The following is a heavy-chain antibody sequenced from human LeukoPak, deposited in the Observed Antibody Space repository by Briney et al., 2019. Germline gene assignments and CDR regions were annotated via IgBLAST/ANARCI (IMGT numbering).Heavy chain of an antibody. V-gene: IGHV1-69*06. CDR3: CDGDYYFDY. D-gene: IGHD4-17*01. CDR2: IIPIFGTA. Sequence: SVKVSCKASGGTFSSYAIRWVRQAPGQGLEWMGGIIPIFGTANYAQKFQGRVTITADKSTRTAYMELSSLRSEDTAVYYCCDGDYYFDYWGQGTLVTVSS. CDR1: GGTFSSYA. J-gene: IGHJ4*02.